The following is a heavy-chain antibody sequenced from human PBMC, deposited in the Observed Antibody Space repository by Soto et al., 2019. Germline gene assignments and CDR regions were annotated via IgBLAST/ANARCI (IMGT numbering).Heavy chain of an antibody. J-gene: IGHJ4*02. V-gene: IGHV4-61*01. CDR3: ARATTHFDQ. CDR2: IYYSGST. CDR1: GASVSSGSHY. Sequence: QVQLQESGPGLVKPSETLSLTCTVSGASVSSGSHYWSWIRQPPGKGLEWIGCIYYSGSTNYNPSLKSRVTISVDTSKNQFSLKLSSVTAAGTAVYYCARATTHFDQWGQGTLVTVSS. D-gene: IGHD1-1*01.